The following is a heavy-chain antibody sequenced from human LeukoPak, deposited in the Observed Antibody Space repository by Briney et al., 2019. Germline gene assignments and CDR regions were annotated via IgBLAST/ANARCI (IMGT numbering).Heavy chain of an antibody. Sequence: PGGSLRLSCAASGFTFSSYSMNWVRQAPGKGLEWVSSISSSSSYIYYADSVKGRFTISRDNAKNSLYLQMNSLRAEDTAVYYCARDRNYDFWSGYDQPDYYYMDVWGKGTTVTVSS. CDR1: GFTFSSYS. D-gene: IGHD3-3*01. V-gene: IGHV3-21*01. CDR2: ISSSSSYI. CDR3: ARDRNYDFWSGYDQPDYYYMDV. J-gene: IGHJ6*03.